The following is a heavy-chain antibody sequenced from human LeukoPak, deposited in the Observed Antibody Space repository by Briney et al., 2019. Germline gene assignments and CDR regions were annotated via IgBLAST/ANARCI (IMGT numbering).Heavy chain of an antibody. J-gene: IGHJ4*02. V-gene: IGHV4-39*07. D-gene: IGHD4-17*01. CDR1: GGSISSSSYY. Sequence: SETLSLTCTVSGGSISSSSYYWGWIRQPPGKGLEWIGSTYYSGSTYYNPSLKSRVTISLDTSKNQFSLKLSSVTAADTAVYYCARGQGTVTTHWGQGTLVTVSS. CDR3: ARGQGTVTTH. CDR2: TYYSGST.